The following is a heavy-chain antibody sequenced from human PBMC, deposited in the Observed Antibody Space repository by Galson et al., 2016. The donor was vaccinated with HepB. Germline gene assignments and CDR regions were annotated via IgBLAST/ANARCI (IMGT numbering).Heavy chain of an antibody. CDR1: GDRVSNNNAG. D-gene: IGHD7-27*01. J-gene: IGHJ4*02. CDR2: TFYRSDWQN. V-gene: IGHV6-1*01. Sequence: CAISGDRVSNNNAGWYWIRQSPSRGLECLGRTFYRSDWQNDYAESVKSRITINPDTSKNEFSLHLSPVTPEDTGVYYCARSHLLGRGFGWWGPGTPVTVSS. CDR3: ARSHLLGRGFGW.